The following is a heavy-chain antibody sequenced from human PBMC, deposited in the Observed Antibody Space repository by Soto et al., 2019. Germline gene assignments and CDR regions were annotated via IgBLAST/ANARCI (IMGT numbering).Heavy chain of an antibody. Sequence: EVQLVDSGGGLVKPGGSLRLSCAASGFTFTSNSMNWVRQAPGKGLEWVSSISTNSAYIYYADSVKGRFTISRDNAKNSLYSQMNSLRAEDTAVYYCARGDGYNYFDYWSPGTLVTVSS. V-gene: IGHV3-21*02. D-gene: IGHD6-25*01. CDR1: GFTFTSNS. J-gene: IGHJ4*02. CDR2: ISTNSAYI. CDR3: ARGDGYNYFDY.